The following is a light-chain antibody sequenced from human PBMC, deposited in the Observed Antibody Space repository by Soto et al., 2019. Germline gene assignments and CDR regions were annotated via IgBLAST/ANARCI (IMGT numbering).Light chain of an antibody. V-gene: IGLV6-57*01. Sequence: NFMLTQPHSVSVSPGKTVTISCTRSSGSIASNYVQWYLQRPGTSPTTVIYEDNHRPSGVPARFSASIDSSSNSASLTISGLKTEHEADYYCQSYDSSNHWVFGGGTQLTVL. J-gene: IGLJ3*02. CDR1: SGSIASNY. CDR2: EDN. CDR3: QSYDSSNHWV.